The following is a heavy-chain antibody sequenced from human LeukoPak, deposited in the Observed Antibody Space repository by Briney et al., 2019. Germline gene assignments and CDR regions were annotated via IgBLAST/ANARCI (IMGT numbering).Heavy chain of an antibody. CDR1: GFTFSSYE. Sequence: GGSLRLSCAASGFTFSSYEMNWVRQAPGKGLEWVSYISSSGSTIYYADSVKGRFTISGDNAKNSLYLQMNSLRAEDTAVYYCARGSSSYYDSSGYYSPGGYNWFDPWGQGTLVTVSS. D-gene: IGHD3-22*01. CDR2: ISSSGSTI. J-gene: IGHJ5*02. V-gene: IGHV3-48*03. CDR3: ARGSSSYYDSSGYYSPGGYNWFDP.